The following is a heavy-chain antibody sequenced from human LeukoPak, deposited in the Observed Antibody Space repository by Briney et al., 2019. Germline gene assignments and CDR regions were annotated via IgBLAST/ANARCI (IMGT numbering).Heavy chain of an antibody. J-gene: IGHJ4*02. CDR1: GLTFSSYW. V-gene: IGHV3-74*01. CDR2: INSDGSRT. CDR3: ARVRDDYTYFDR. D-gene: IGHD4-11*01. Sequence: GGSLRLSCAASGLTFSSYWMHWVRQAPGKGLMWVSRINSDGSRTTYADSVRGRFTISRDNAKSTLYLQMNSLRAEDTAVYYCARVRDDYTYFDRWGQGTLVTVSS.